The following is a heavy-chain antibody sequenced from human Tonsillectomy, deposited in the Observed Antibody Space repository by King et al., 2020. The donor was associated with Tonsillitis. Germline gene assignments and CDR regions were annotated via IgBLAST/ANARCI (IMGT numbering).Heavy chain of an antibody. D-gene: IGHD6-13*01. CDR2: VSGSGDNT. V-gene: IGHV3-23*04. Sequence: VQLVESGGGLVQPGGSLRLSCAASGFTFSDYAMSWVRQAPGKGLEWVSTVSGSGDNTYFVDSVKGRFTISRDNSKTTLYLQMNSLRAEDTAIYYCSKVYSSSWFFAFDIWGQGTMVTVSS. CDR3: SKVYSSSWFFAFDI. J-gene: IGHJ3*02. CDR1: GFTFSDYA.